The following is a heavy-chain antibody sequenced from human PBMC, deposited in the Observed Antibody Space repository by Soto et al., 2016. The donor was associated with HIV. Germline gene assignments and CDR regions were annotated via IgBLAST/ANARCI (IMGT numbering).Heavy chain of an antibody. CDR3: ARRTKKLFLSGFGDYCDY. D-gene: IGHD3-10*01. V-gene: IGHV4-34*01. CDR1: GGSFSGYY. J-gene: IGHJ4*02. CDR2: INHGGST. Sequence: QVQLQQWGAGLLKPSETLSLTCAVYGGSFSGYYWSWIRQPPGKGLEWIGEINHGGSTNYNPSLKSRVTISVDTSKNQFSLNLSSVTAADTAVYYCARRTKKLFLSGFGDYCDYWGQGTLVHRLL.